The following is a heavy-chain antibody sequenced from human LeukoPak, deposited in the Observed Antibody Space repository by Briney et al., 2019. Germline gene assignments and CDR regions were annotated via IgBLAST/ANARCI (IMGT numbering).Heavy chain of an antibody. J-gene: IGHJ4*02. Sequence: GGSLRLSCAASGLIFSKYWMTWVRQAPGKGLEWVASIKPDGSEKYYLDSVKGRFTISRDNARDSLYLQMNSLRAQDTAVYYCAREGSYYDSSGSFDYWGQGTLVTVSS. V-gene: IGHV3-7*03. CDR1: GLIFSKYW. CDR3: AREGSYYDSSGSFDY. D-gene: IGHD3-22*01. CDR2: IKPDGSEK.